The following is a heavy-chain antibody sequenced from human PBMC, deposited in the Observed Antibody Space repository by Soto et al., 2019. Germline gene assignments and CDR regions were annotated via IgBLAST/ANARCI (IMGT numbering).Heavy chain of an antibody. Sequence: GGSLRLSCAASGFTVSSNYMSWVRQAPGKGLEWVSVIYSGGSTYYADSVKGRFTISRDNSKNTLYLQMNSLRAEDTAVYYCARDLLRSSTSLAMGDSSYYGMDVWGQGTTVTVSS. CDR1: GFTVSSNY. CDR3: ARDLLRSSTSLAMGDSSYYGMDV. J-gene: IGHJ6*02. CDR2: IYSGGST. D-gene: IGHD2-2*01. V-gene: IGHV3-66*01.